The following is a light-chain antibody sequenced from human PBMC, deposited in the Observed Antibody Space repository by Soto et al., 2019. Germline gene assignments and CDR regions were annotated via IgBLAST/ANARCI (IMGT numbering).Light chain of an antibody. CDR1: SSDIGGYDY. CDR3: SSYTSTSAPYV. V-gene: IGLV2-14*03. J-gene: IGLJ1*01. Sequence: QSALTQPASVSGFPGQSITISCTGTSSDIGGYDYVSWYQQHPGKAPKLIIYDVSGRPSGVSNHFSGSKSANTASLTISGLQAEDEADYHCSSYTSTSAPYVFGTGTKVTVL. CDR2: DVS.